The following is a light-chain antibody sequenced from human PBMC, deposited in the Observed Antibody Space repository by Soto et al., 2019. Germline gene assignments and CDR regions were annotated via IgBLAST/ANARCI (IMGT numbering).Light chain of an antibody. CDR2: RDS. V-gene: IGLV3-9*01. J-gene: IGLJ3*02. CDR1: NIGSKN. CDR3: QVWDSSTVTV. Sequence: SYELTQPLSVSVALGQTARITCGGNNIGSKNVHWYQQKPCQAPVLVIYRDSNRPSGIPERFSGSNSGNTATLTISRAQAGDEADYYCQVWDSSTVTVFGGGTKLTVL.